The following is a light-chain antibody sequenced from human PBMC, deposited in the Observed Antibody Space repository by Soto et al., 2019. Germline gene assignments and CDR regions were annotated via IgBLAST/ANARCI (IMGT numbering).Light chain of an antibody. J-gene: IGKJ5*01. CDR3: QQYNNWLIT. CDR1: QHVGNN. CDR2: GAS. Sequence: IVIAPSPITPSVSPGERTTLSCRASQHVGNNLAWYQQKPGQAPRLLIYGASTRATGIPARFSGSGSGTEFTLTISSLQSEDFAVYYCQQYNNWLITFGQGTRLEIK. V-gene: IGKV3-15*01.